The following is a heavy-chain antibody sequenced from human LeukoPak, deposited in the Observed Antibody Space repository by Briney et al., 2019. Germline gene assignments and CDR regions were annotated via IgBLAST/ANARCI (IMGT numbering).Heavy chain of an antibody. J-gene: IGHJ3*02. CDR3: ARDKCGGSYVCAFDI. CDR2: ISYDGSNK. Sequence: PGGSLRLSCAASGFTFSSYAMHWVRQAPGKGLEWVAVISYDGSNKYYADSVKGRFTISRDNSKNTLYLQMNSLRAEDTAVYYCARDKCGGSYVCAFDIWGQGTMVTVSS. D-gene: IGHD1-26*01. V-gene: IGHV3-30-3*01. CDR1: GFTFSSYA.